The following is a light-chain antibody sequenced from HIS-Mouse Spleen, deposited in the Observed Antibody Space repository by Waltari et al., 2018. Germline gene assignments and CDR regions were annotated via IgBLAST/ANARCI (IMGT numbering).Light chain of an antibody. V-gene: IGLV2-11*02. CDR2: DVS. CDR1: SSDVGGYNY. J-gene: IGLJ3*02. CDR3: CSYAGSYTWV. Sequence: QSALPQPRPASGSPGQSVPIPCTGTSSDVGGYNYVSWYQQHPGKAPKLMIYDVSKRPSGVPDRFSGSKSGNTASLTISGLQAEDEADYYCCSYAGSYTWVFGGGTKLTVL.